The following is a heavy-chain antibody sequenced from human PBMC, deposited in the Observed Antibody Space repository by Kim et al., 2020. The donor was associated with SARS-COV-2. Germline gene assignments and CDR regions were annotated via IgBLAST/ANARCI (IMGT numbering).Heavy chain of an antibody. Sequence: SVKVSCKASGGTFSSYAISWVRQAPGQGLEWMGGIIPIFGTANYAQKFQGRVTITADESTSTAYMELSSLRSEDTAVYYCARDGGGYCSSTSCYAREDYYYGMDVWGQGTTVTVSS. D-gene: IGHD2-2*01. CDR1: GGTFSSYA. J-gene: IGHJ6*02. CDR3: ARDGGGYCSSTSCYAREDYYYGMDV. CDR2: IIPIFGTA. V-gene: IGHV1-69*13.